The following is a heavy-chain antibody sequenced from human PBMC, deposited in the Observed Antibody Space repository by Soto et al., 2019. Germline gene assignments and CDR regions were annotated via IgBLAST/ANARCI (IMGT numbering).Heavy chain of an antibody. V-gene: IGHV1-46*01. CDR2: IDPSRGAT. CDR3: ATFPRGY. J-gene: IGHJ4*02. CDR1: GYPFISYY. Sequence: QVQLMQSGAEVKRPGASVKISCKPSGYPFISYYIHWVRQAPGQGLEWVGLIDPSRGATSYAERFQGRLSITSDKSTATAYMNVRSLTSDDTAIYYCATFPRGYWGQGTLVSVSS.